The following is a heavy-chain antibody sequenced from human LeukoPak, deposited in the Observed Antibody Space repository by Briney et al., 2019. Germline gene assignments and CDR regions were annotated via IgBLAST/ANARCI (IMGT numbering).Heavy chain of an antibody. CDR2: IKQDGRQR. Sequence: GGYLRLSSSAAGFTFCAYWMTWLGQAPGNGPEWVANIKQDGRQRDHVDSGRGRFTISRDNAKNSLFLQMNGLRAEDTAVYYCARRGGSSSRRSPIDYWGEGTLVTVSS. D-gene: IGHD6-6*01. J-gene: IGHJ4*02. V-gene: IGHV3-7*01. CDR1: GFTFCAYW. CDR3: ARRGGSSSRRSPIDY.